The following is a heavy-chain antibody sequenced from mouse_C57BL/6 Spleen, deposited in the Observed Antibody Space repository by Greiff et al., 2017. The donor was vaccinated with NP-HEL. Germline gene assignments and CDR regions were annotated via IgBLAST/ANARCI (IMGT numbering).Heavy chain of an antibody. J-gene: IGHJ2*01. CDR1: GFTFSSYA. CDR3: ARGGVATDYFDY. D-gene: IGHD1-1*01. CDR2: ISDGGSYT. V-gene: IGHV5-4*03. Sequence: EVKLMESGGGLVKPGGSLKLSCAASGFTFSSYAMSWVRQTPEKRLEWVATISDGGSYTYYPDNVKGRFTISRDNAKNNLYLQMSHLKSEDTAMYYCARGGVATDYFDYWGQGTTLTVSS.